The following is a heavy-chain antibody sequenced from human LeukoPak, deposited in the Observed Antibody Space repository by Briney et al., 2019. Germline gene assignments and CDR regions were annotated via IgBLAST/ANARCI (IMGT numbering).Heavy chain of an antibody. J-gene: IGHJ4*02. V-gene: IGHV4-30-4*01. Sequence: SQTLSLTCTVSGGSISSGDYYWSWIRQPPGKGLEWIGYIYYSGSTYYNPSLKSRVTISVDTSKNQFSLKLSSVTAADTAVYYCARGHYGSGSYLVDYWGQGTLVTVSS. CDR1: GGSISSGDYY. CDR3: ARGHYGSGSYLVDY. D-gene: IGHD3-10*01. CDR2: IYYSGST.